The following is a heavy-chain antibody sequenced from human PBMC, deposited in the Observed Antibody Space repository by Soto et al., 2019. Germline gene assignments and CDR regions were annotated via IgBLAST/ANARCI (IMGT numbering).Heavy chain of an antibody. CDR2: ISYNGST. CDR3: ARGVLY. V-gene: IGHV4-31*03. CDR1: GASISSGTDF. Sequence: QVQLQESGPGLVPPSQTLSLTCTVSGASISSGTDFWSWIRQHPGKGLEWIGFISYNGSTSYNPSLKSSVTISVDKSKNQFTLRMNSVNAADTAVYYCARGVLYWGQGTLVSVSS. J-gene: IGHJ4*02.